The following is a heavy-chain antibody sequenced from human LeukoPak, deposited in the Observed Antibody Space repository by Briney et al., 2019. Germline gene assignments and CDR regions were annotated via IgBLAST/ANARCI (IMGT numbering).Heavy chain of an antibody. CDR1: GGTFSSYA. CDR3: ARAPFVDLTGQEYYYYYMDV. Sequence: GASVKVSCKASGGTFSSYAISWVRQAPGQGLEWMGGIIPIFGTANYAQKFQGRVTITADESTSTAYMELSSLRSEDTAVYYCARAPFVDLTGQEYYYYYMDVWGKGTTVTISS. CDR2: IIPIFGTA. D-gene: IGHD3-9*01. V-gene: IGHV1-69*13. J-gene: IGHJ6*03.